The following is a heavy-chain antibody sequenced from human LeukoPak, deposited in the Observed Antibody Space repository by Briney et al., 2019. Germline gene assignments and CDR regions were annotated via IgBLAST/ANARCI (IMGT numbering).Heavy chain of an antibody. V-gene: IGHV4-34*01. D-gene: IGHD6-19*01. J-gene: IGHJ5*02. CDR3: AREGLAVAVNWFDP. CDR1: GGSFSGYY. Sequence: SETLSLTCAVYGGSFSGYYWSWIRQPPGKGLEWIREINHSGSTNYNPSLKSRVTISVDTSKNQFSLKLSSVTAADTAVYYCAREGLAVAVNWFDPWGQGTLVTVSS. CDR2: INHSGST.